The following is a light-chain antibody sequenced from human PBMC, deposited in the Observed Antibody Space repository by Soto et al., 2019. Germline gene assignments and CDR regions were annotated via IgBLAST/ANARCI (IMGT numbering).Light chain of an antibody. CDR3: SSYKSSSTLPYV. CDR1: SSDVGGYNL. J-gene: IGLJ1*01. CDR2: DVN. V-gene: IGLV2-14*01. Sequence: QSALTQPASVSGSPGQSITISCTGTSSDVGGYNLVSWYQQYPGKAPKLMIFDVNTRPSGVSNRFSGSKSGNTASLTISGLQAEDEADYYCSSYKSSSTLPYVFGTGTKLTVL.